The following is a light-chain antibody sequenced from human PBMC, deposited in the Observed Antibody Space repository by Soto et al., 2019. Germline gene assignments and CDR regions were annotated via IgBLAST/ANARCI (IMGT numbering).Light chain of an antibody. CDR1: QSVFSNY. CDR2: GAS. CDR3: QQYGSSPAIP. Sequence: EIVLTQSPGTLSLSPGERATLSCRASQSVFSNYLAWYHKKPGQAPRLLIYGASTRASGIPGRFSGSGSGTDFTLTISRLEPEDFAVYYCQQYGSSPAIPFGGGTKVEIK. J-gene: IGKJ4*01. V-gene: IGKV3-20*01.